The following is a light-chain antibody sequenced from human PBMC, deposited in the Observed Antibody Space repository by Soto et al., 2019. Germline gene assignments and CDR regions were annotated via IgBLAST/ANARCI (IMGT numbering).Light chain of an antibody. Sequence: EIFLTQSPGTLSLSQWEIATLSCSASQRVSNNYLAWYQQKPGQAPRLLIYAASNRATGIPDRFSGSGSGTDFTLTISRLEPEDFAVYYCQQSGSSPPTFGQGTKVDIK. CDR2: AAS. CDR1: QRVSNNY. CDR3: QQSGSSPPT. J-gene: IGKJ1*01. V-gene: IGKV3-20*01.